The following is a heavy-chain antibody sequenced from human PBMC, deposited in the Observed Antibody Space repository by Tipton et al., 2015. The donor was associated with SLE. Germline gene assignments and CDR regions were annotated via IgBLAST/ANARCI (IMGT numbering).Heavy chain of an antibody. CDR3: AGGLGAKPGWWCDP. CDR2: ISAYSGDT. Sequence: QLVQSGPEVKKPGASVKVSCKASGYIFNNYGISWVRQAPGQGLGWMGWISAYSGDTNYAQKLQDRVTMTTDTSTTTAYMELRRLTSDDTALYDGAGGLGAKPGWWCDPWGQGALVPVSS. CDR1: GYIFNNYG. V-gene: IGHV1-18*01. J-gene: IGHJ5*02. D-gene: IGHD4/OR15-4a*01.